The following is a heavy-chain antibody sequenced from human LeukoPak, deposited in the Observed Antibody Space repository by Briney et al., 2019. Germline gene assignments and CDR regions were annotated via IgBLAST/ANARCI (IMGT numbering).Heavy chain of an antibody. D-gene: IGHD2-2*01. Sequence: GGSLRLSCAASGFTFSSYAMSWVRQAPGKGLEWVAVISYDGSNKYYADSVKGRFTISRDNSKNTLYLQMNSLRAEDTAVYYCARDRCSSTSCYSYYYYYMDVWGKGTTVTVSS. CDR3: ARDRCSSTSCYSYYYYYMDV. CDR1: GFTFSSYA. CDR2: ISYDGSNK. J-gene: IGHJ6*03. V-gene: IGHV3-30-3*01.